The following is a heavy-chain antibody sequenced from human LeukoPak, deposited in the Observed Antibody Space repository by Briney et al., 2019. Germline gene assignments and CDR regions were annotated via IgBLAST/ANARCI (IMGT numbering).Heavy chain of an antibody. D-gene: IGHD2-15*01. J-gene: IGHJ4*02. CDR1: GGTFSSYA. V-gene: IGHV1-69*10. CDR3: ASRYCSGGSCYGTYFDY. CDR2: IIPILGTA. Sequence: GASVKVSCETSGGTFSSYAISCVRQAPGQGLECMGGIIPILGTANYAQKFQGRVTITADKSTSTAYMELSSLRSEDTAVYYCASRYCSGGSCYGTYFDYWGQGTLVTVSS.